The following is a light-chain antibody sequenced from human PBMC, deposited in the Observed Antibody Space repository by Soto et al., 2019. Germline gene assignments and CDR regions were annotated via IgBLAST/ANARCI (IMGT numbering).Light chain of an antibody. J-gene: IGLJ3*02. Sequence: QSVLTQSPSASASLGASVKLTCTLSSGHSNNAIAWHQQQPGKGPRYLMKVNSDGSHRKGDGIPDRFSGSSSGAERYLTISSLQSEDEADYYCQTWGTAIRVFGGGTKLTVL. CDR2: VNSDGSH. V-gene: IGLV4-69*01. CDR3: QTWGTAIRV. CDR1: SGHSNNA.